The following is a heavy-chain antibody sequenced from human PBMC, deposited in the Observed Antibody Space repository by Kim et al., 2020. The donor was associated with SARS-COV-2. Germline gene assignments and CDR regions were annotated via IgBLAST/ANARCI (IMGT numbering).Heavy chain of an antibody. V-gene: IGHV3-48*03. D-gene: IGHD4-4*01. J-gene: IGHJ4*02. CDR3: ARGPNYRPFDY. Sequence: GGSLRLSCTASGFTFSSYEMNWVRQAPGKGLEWVSYIIGSGTTIYYADSVRGRITISRDNDKNSLFLQMHSLRAEDTAVYYCARGPNYRPFDYWGQGTLVTVSS. CDR1: GFTFSSYE. CDR2: IIGSGTTI.